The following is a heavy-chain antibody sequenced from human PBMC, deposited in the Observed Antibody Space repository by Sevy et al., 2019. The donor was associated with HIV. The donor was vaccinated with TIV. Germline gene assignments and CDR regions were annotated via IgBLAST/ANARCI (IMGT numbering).Heavy chain of an antibody. CDR1: GGSISNADYY. CDR2: IYYSRRT. D-gene: IGHD3-3*01. Sequence: SETLSLTCSVSGGSISNADYYWSWIRQPPGKGLEWIGYIYYSRRTYYNPSLKSRISISVDTSRNQFSLGLDSVTAAERAVYYWARMKFWNGYFDYWGQGTLVTVSS. CDR3: ARMKFWNGYFDY. J-gene: IGHJ4*02. V-gene: IGHV4-30-4*01.